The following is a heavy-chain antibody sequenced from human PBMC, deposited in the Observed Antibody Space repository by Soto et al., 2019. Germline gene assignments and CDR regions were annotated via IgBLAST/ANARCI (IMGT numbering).Heavy chain of an antibody. CDR1: GFTFSRSA. J-gene: IGHJ5*02. Sequence: GGSLRLSCAASGFTFSRSAMHWVRPAPGKGLEWVAVISYDGSNKYYADSVEGRFTISRDNSKKALYLQMNSLRPDDTAVYYCAKDVLHYFGRFAPWGQGTLVTVSS. V-gene: IGHV3-30*18. CDR2: ISYDGSNK. CDR3: AKDVLHYFGRFAP. D-gene: IGHD3-10*01.